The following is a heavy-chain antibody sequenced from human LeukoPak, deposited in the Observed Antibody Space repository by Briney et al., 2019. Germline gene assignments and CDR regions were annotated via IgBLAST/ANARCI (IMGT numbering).Heavy chain of an antibody. Sequence: ASVKVSCKASGYTFTGYYMHWVRQAPGQGLEWMGWINPNSGGTNYAQKFQGRVTMTRDTSISTAYMELSRLRSDDTAVYYCARDLGSGIGWFDPWGQGTLVTVSS. CDR3: ARDLGSGIGWFDP. V-gene: IGHV1-2*02. CDR1: GYTFTGYY. D-gene: IGHD3-10*01. J-gene: IGHJ5*02. CDR2: INPNSGGT.